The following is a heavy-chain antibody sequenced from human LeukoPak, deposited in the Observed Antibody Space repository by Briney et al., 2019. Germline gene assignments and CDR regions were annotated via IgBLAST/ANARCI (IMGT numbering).Heavy chain of an antibody. J-gene: IGHJ5*02. CDR3: ARDISVRDAAWWFNP. Sequence: ASVKVSCKASGYTFTSNYMHWVRQAPGQGLEWMGVINPTGGSTSYAHKFQGRVTLTRDMSTSTDYLELSSLRSDDTAVYYCARDISVRDAAWWFNPWGQGTLVTVSS. CDR2: INPTGGST. CDR1: GYTFTSNY. V-gene: IGHV1-46*01. D-gene: IGHD5-24*01.